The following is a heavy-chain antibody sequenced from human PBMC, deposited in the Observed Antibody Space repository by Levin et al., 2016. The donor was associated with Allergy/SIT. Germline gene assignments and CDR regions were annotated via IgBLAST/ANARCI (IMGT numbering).Heavy chain of an antibody. CDR2: INHSGST. D-gene: IGHD1-26*01. V-gene: IGHV4-34*01. J-gene: IGHJ5*02. CDR3: ARGIGGGGSYWRNWFDP. Sequence: SETLSLTCAVYGGSFSGYYWSWIRQPPGKGLEWIGEINHSGSTNYNPSLKSRVTISVDTSKNQFSLKLSSVTAADTAVYYCARGIGGGGSYWRNWFDPWGQGTLVTVSS. CDR1: GGSFSGYY.